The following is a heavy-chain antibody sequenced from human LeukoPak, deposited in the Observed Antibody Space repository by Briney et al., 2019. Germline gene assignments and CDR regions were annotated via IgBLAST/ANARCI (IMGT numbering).Heavy chain of an antibody. Sequence: PGGSLRLSCAASGFSFSSYAMSWVRQAPGKGLEWVSVIYSGGSTYYADSVKGRFTISRDNSKNTLYLQMNSLRAEDTAVYYCARGRSGYDYLGAFDIWGQGTMVTVSS. V-gene: IGHV3-53*01. J-gene: IGHJ3*02. D-gene: IGHD5-12*01. CDR3: ARGRSGYDYLGAFDI. CDR2: IYSGGST. CDR1: GFSFSSYA.